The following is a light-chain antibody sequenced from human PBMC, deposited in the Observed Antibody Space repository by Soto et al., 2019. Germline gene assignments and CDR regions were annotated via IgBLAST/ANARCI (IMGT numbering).Light chain of an antibody. Sequence: DIQMTQSPSTLSGSVGDRVTITCRASQTISSWLAWYQQKPGKAPKLLIYKASTLRSGVPSRFSGSGSGTEFTLTISSLQPDDFATYYCLHHHNFPITFGQGTRLEI. V-gene: IGKV1-5*03. CDR3: LHHHNFPIT. CDR1: QTISSW. CDR2: KAS. J-gene: IGKJ5*01.